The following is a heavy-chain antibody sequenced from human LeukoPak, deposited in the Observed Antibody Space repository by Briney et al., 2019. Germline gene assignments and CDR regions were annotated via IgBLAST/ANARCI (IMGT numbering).Heavy chain of an antibody. CDR3: MSGEAYYFDY. V-gene: IGHV4-39*07. D-gene: IGHD1-14*01. CDR2: IYYSGST. J-gene: IGHJ4*02. Sequence: SETLSLTCTVSGGSISSSSYYWGWIRQPPGKGLEWIGSIYYSGSTYYNPSLESRVTILVDTSKNQFSLKLSSVTAADTAVYYCMSGEAYYFDYWGQGTLVTVSS. CDR1: GGSISSSSYY.